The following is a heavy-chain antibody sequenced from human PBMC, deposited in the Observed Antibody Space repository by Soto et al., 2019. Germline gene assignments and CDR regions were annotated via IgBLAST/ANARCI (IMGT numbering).Heavy chain of an antibody. CDR3: TTGGYYFDY. D-gene: IGHD3-10*01. CDR1: GLTFSSYA. V-gene: IGHV3-15*07. J-gene: IGHJ4*02. CDR2: IKSKANGGAI. Sequence: PGGSLRLSCAASGLTFSSYAMNWVRLAPGKGLEWVGRIKSKANGGAIDYAAPVKGRFIISRDDSKNTVYLQMNSLKTEDTAVYYCTTGGYYFDYWGQGILVTVS.